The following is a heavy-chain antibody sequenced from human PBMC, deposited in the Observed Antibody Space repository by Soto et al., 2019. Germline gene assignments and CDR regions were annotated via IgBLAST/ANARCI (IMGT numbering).Heavy chain of an antibody. CDR3: ARDLAYYDILTGYAPYSYYGMDV. V-gene: IGHV3-33*01. J-gene: IGHJ6*02. D-gene: IGHD3-9*01. CDR2: IWYDGSNK. Sequence: GGSLRLSCAASGFTFSSYGMHWVRQAPGKGLEWVVVIWYDGSNKYYADSVKGRFTISRDNSKNTLYLQMNSLRAEDTAVYYCARDLAYYDILTGYAPYSYYGMDVWGQGTTVTVSS. CDR1: GFTFSSYG.